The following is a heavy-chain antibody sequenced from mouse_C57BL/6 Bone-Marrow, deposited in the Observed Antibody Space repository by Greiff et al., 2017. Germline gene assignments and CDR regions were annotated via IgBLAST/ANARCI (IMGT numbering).Heavy chain of an antibody. Sequence: EVQLQESGPGLVKPSQSLSLTCSVTGYSITSGYYWNWIRQFPGNKLEWMGYISYDGSNNYNQSLKNRISITRDTSKNQFFLKLNSLTTEATATYYCARDLGGYDRYGYFDVWGTGTTVTVSS. V-gene: IGHV3-6*01. CDR3: ARDLGGYDRYGYFDV. D-gene: IGHD2-2*01. J-gene: IGHJ1*03. CDR2: ISYDGSN. CDR1: GYSITSGYY.